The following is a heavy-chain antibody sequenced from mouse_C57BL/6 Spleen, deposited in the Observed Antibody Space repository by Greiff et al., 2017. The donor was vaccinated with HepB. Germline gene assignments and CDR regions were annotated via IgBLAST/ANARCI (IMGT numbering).Heavy chain of an antibody. Sequence: QVQLQQPGAELVRPGTSVKLSCKASGYTFTSYWMHGVKQRPGQGLEWIGVIDPSDSSTNYNRKFKGKATLTVDTSSSTAYMQLSSLTSEDSAVYYCARRYYYGADYWGQGTTLTVSS. CDR1: GYTFTSYW. J-gene: IGHJ2*01. CDR2: IDPSDSST. D-gene: IGHD1-2*01. CDR3: ARRYYYGADY. V-gene: IGHV1-59*01.